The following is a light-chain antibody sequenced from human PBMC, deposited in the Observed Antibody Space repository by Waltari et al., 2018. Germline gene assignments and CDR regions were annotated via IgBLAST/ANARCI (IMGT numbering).Light chain of an antibody. CDR2: DVS. Sequence: QSALTQPASVSGSPGQSITLPCPGTSSAVGAYNYVSWYQQHPGKAPKLMISDVSDRPSGVSNRFSGSKSGNTASLTISGLQAEDEADYFCMSYTSSSSWIFGGGTKLTVL. CDR3: MSYTSSSSWI. CDR1: SSAVGAYNY. V-gene: IGLV2-14*03. J-gene: IGLJ2*01.